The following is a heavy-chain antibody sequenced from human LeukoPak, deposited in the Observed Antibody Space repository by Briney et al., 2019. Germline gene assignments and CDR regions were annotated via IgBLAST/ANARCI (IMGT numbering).Heavy chain of an antibody. J-gene: IGHJ5*02. CDR1: GGTFISYA. V-gene: IGHV1-69*01. CDR2: IIPIFGTA. Sequence: SVKVSSKASGGTFISYAISWVRQAPGQGLEWMGGIIPIFGTANYAQKFQGRVTITADESTSTAYMELSSLRSEDTAVYYCARDGSDSYGFNWFDPWGQGTLVTVSS. D-gene: IGHD5-18*01. CDR3: ARDGSDSYGFNWFDP.